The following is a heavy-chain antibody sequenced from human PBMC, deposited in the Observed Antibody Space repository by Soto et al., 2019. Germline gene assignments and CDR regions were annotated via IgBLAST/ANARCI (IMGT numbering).Heavy chain of an antibody. Sequence: SETLSLTCTVSVESISIYYWSWIRQPPGKGLEWIGDMYYSGSTNYNPSLKSRVTITVDNSKNQFSLKLSSVTAAGTAVYYCARDAGGPADYWGQGTLVTVSS. CDR3: ARDAGGPADY. J-gene: IGHJ4*02. D-gene: IGHD2-15*01. CDR2: MYYSGST. V-gene: IGHV4-59*01. CDR1: VESISIYY.